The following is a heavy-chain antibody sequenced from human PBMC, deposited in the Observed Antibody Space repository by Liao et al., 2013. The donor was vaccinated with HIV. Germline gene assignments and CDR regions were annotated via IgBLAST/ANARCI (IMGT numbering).Heavy chain of an antibody. V-gene: IGHV4-30-4*01. CDR3: ARADNSFWSGSHYYFYYMDV. J-gene: IGHJ6*03. D-gene: IGHD3-3*01. CDR1: GGSINSGDYY. CDR2: ISYSGDT. Sequence: QVQLQESGPGLERPSQTLSLSCTASGGSINSGDYYWSWIRLPPGKGLEWIGHISYSGDTNYNPSLKGRLTMSLDTSKNQISLKLSSVTAADTAVYYCARADNSFWSGSHYYFYYMDVWGKGTTVTVSS.